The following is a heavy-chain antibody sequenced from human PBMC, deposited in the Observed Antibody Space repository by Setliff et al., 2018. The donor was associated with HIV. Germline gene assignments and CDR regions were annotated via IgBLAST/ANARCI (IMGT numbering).Heavy chain of an antibody. D-gene: IGHD2-8*01. CDR2: MNPNSGNT. V-gene: IGHV1-8*01. J-gene: IGHJ4*02. CDR1: GYTFTSYD. Sequence: GASVKVSCKASGYTFTSYDINWVRQATGQGLEWMGWMNPNSGNTGYAQKFQGRVTITRDTSASTAYMELSSLRSEDTAVYYCARQHQMVLGYWGQGTLVTVSS. CDR3: ARQHQMVLGY.